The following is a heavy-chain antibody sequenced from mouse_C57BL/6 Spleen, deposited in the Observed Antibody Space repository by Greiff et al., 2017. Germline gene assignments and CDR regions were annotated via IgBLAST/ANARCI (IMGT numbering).Heavy chain of an antibody. CDR3: GENCDFQGYYVDY. Sequence: QVQLQQPGAELVKPGASVKLSCKASGYTFTSYWMHWVKQRPGQGLEWIGMIHPNSGSTNYNEKFKSKATLTADKSSSTAYMQLSNLPSEDSAVYYRGENCDFQGYYVDYWGQGTTLTVAS. J-gene: IGHJ2*01. D-gene: IGHD4-1*01. V-gene: IGHV1-64*01. CDR1: GYTFTSYW. CDR2: IHPNSGST.